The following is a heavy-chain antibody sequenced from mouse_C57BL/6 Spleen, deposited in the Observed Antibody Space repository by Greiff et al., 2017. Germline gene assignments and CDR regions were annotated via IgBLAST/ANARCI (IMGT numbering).Heavy chain of an antibody. J-gene: IGHJ3*01. CDR1: GYTFTSYW. CDR3: AGWSYGSSWFAY. Sequence: VQLQQPGAELVKPGASVKMSCKASGYTFTSYWITWVKQRPGQGLEWSGDIYPGSGSTNYNEKFKSKATLTIDTYYSTAYMQLSSLTSEDSAVYYCAGWSYGSSWFAYWGQGTLVTVSA. V-gene: IGHV1-55*01. CDR2: IYPGSGST. D-gene: IGHD1-1*01.